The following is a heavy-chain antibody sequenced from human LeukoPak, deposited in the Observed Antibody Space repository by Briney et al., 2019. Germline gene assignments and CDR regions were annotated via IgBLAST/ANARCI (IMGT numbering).Heavy chain of an antibody. CDR1: GGSISSYY. J-gene: IGHJ4*02. CDR2: IYYSGST. D-gene: IGHD3-3*01. CDR3: ARVGGAYYDFWSGYSTDYTYPLAFDY. Sequence: SETLSLTCAVYGGSISSYYWSWIRQPPGKGLEWIGYIYYSGSTNYNPSLKSRVTISVDTSKNQFSLKLSSVTAADTAVYYCARVGGAYYDFWSGYSTDYTYPLAFDYWGQGTLVTVSS. V-gene: IGHV4-59*01.